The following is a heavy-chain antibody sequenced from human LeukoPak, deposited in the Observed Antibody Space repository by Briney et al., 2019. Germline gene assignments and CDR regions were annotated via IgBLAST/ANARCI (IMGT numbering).Heavy chain of an antibody. J-gene: IGHJ4*02. CDR3: ARDWAYYDYVWGSYSSGGDY. CDR1: GGSISSSSYY. Sequence: SETLSLTCTVSGGSISSSSYYWGWIRQPPGKGLEWIGSIYYSGSTYYNPSLKSRVTISVDTSKNQFSLKLSSVTAADTAVYYCARDWAYYDYVWGSYSSGGDYWGQGTLVTVSS. CDR2: IYYSGST. D-gene: IGHD3-16*01. V-gene: IGHV4-39*07.